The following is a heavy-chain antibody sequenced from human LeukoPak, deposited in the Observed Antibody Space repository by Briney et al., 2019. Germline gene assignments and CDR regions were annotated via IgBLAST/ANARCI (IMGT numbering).Heavy chain of an antibody. J-gene: IGHJ4*02. CDR3: TTLILDCGGDCYRFVFLDY. D-gene: IGHD2-21*02. V-gene: IGHV3-15*01. CDR2: IKSKTDGGTT. Sequence: PGGSLRLSCAASGFTFSNAWMSWVRQAPGKGLEWVGRIKSKTDGGTTDYAAPVKGRFTISRDDSKNTLYLQMNSLKTEDTAVYYCTTLILDCGGDCYRFVFLDYWGQGTLVTVSS. CDR1: GFTFSNAW.